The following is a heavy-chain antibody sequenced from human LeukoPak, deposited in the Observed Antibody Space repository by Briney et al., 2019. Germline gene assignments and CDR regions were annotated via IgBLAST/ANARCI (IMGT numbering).Heavy chain of an antibody. CDR2: ISATGGST. V-gene: IGHV3-23*01. CDR1: GFTFSSYA. J-gene: IGHJ3*02. D-gene: IGHD3-22*01. CDR3: ARDRGRRGITMRSDAFDI. Sequence: PGGSLRLSCAASGFTFSSYAMSWVRQAPGKGLKWVSSISATGGSTFYADSVKGRFTISRDNSKNTLYLQMNSLRAEDTAVYYCARDRGRRGITMRSDAFDIWGQGTMVTVSS.